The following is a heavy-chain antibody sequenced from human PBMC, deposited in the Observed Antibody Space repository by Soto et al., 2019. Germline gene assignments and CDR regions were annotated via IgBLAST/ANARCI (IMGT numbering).Heavy chain of an antibody. J-gene: IGHJ4*02. V-gene: IGHV3-21*01. CDR3: ARDIAYCSSTSCYSEGYFDY. Sequence: GGSLRLSCAASGFTFSSYSMNRVRQAPGKGLEWVSSISSSSSYIYYADSVKGRFTISRDNAKNSLYLQMNSLRAGDTAVYYCARDIAYCSSTSCYSEGYFDYWGQGTLVTVSS. D-gene: IGHD2-2*02. CDR2: ISSSSSYI. CDR1: GFTFSSYS.